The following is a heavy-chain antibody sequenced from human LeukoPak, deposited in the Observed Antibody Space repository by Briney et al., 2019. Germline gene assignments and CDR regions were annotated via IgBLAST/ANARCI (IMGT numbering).Heavy chain of an antibody. V-gene: IGHV4-59*08. CDR3: ARHKTGGTYPLDY. D-gene: IGHD1-26*01. Sequence: TSETLSLTCAVSGGSISNYYWTWIRQPPGKGLEWIGYVHHSGGSIYNPSLKSRVTISVDASKNQFSLKLSSVTAADTAVYYCARHKTGGTYPLDYWGQGTLVTVSS. J-gene: IGHJ4*02. CDR1: GGSISNYY. CDR2: VHHSGGS.